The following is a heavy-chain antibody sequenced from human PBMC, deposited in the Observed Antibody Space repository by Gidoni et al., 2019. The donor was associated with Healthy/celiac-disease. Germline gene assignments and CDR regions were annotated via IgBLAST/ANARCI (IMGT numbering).Heavy chain of an antibody. J-gene: IGHJ3*02. CDR2: INPNSGGT. CDR3: AREGGSIAARGTAFDI. V-gene: IGHV1-2*02. D-gene: IGHD6-6*01. Sequence: QVQLVQSGAEVKKPGASVKVSCKASGYTFTGYYMHWVRQAPGHGLEWMGWINPNSGGTNYAQKFQGRVTMTRDTSISTAYMELSRLRSDDTAVYYCAREGGSIAARGTAFDIWGQGTMVTVSS. CDR1: GYTFTGYY.